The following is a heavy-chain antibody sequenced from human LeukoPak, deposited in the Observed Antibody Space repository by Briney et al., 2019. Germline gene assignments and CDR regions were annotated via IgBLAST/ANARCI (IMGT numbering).Heavy chain of an antibody. J-gene: IGHJ6*02. CDR1: GGSISSSSYY. CDR3: ARDQLYYYDSSGYSYYYYGMDV. CDR2: IYYSGST. Sequence: SETLSLTCTVSGGSISSSSYYWGWIRQPPGKGLEWIGSIYYSGSTNYNPSLKSRVTISVDTSKNQFSLKLSSVTAADTAVYYCARDQLYYYDSSGYSYYYYGMDVWGQGTTVTVSS. V-gene: IGHV4-39*07. D-gene: IGHD3-22*01.